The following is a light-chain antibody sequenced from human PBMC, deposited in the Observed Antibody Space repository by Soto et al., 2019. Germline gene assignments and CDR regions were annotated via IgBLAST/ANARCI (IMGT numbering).Light chain of an antibody. V-gene: IGLV2-23*01. CDR2: EGS. CDR3: CAWAGACTDV. Sequence: QSVLTQPASVSWSPRQSITTSCSGISRDFGSHNLVSWYQHHPGKAPKLMSYEGSKRPPGVSNPISGSKSGNTPSLTISWLQAENEADGYCCAWAGACTDVF. CDR1: SRDFGSHNL. J-gene: IGLJ1*01.